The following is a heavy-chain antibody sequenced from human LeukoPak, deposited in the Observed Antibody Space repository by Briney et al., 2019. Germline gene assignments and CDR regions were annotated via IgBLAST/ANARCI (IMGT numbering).Heavy chain of an antibody. J-gene: IGHJ5*02. CDR3: ARSRLGYCSGGSCYSFSFDP. Sequence: GGSLRLSCAASGFTFSSYSMNWVRQAPGKGLEWVSSISSSSSYIYYADSVKGRFTISRDNAKNSLYLQMSSLRAEDTAVYYCARSRLGYCSGGSCYSFSFDPWGQGTLVTVSS. D-gene: IGHD2-15*01. V-gene: IGHV3-21*01. CDR1: GFTFSSYS. CDR2: ISSSSSYI.